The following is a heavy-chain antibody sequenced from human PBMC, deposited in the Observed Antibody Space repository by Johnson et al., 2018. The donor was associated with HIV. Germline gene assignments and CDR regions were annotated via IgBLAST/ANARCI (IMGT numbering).Heavy chain of an antibody. J-gene: IGHJ3*02. D-gene: IGHD6-13*01. Sequence: EQLVESGGGVVQPGRSLRLSCAASGFTFSGSAMHWVRQASGRGLEWVGLIRSKGNTYATVYAASVKGRFTISRDDSQNTAYLQMNSLRAEDTAVYYCARVGSSWGRDAFDIWGQGTMVTVSS. CDR3: ARVGSSWGRDAFDI. CDR1: GFTFSGSA. V-gene: IGHV3-73*01. CDR2: IRSKGNTYAT.